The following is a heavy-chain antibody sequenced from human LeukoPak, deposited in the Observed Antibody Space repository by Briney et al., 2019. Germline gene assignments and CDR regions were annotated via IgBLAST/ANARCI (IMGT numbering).Heavy chain of an antibody. CDR2: INPSGGST. V-gene: IGHV1-46*01. Sequence: ASVKVSCKASGYTFTSYYMRWVRQAPRQGLEWMGIINPSGGSTSYAQKFQGRVTMTRDTSTSTVYMELSSLRSEDTAVYYCAREASPYDFWSGYYTRIFDYWGQGTLVTVSS. CDR1: GYTFTSYY. J-gene: IGHJ4*02. CDR3: AREASPYDFWSGYYTRIFDY. D-gene: IGHD3-3*01.